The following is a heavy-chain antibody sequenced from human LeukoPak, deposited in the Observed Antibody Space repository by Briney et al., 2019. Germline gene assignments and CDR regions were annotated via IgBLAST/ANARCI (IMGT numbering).Heavy chain of an antibody. J-gene: IGHJ4*02. Sequence: QSGGSLRLSCAASGFTVSSNYMSWVRQAPGKGLEWVSVMYSGGSTSYADSVKGRFTISRHNSKTTLYLQMNSLRAEDTAVYYCARDMDYGWGNTDSWGPGTPVTVSS. CDR1: GFTVSSNY. V-gene: IGHV3-53*04. CDR2: MYSGGST. D-gene: IGHD4/OR15-4a*01. CDR3: ARDMDYGWGNTDS.